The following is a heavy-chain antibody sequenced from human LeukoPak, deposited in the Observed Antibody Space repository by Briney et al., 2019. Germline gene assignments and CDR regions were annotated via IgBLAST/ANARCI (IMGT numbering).Heavy chain of an antibody. V-gene: IGHV3-74*01. J-gene: IGHJ4*02. CDR3: AKVGTPPNYYDSSGYSPLFDY. Sequence: GGSLRLSCAASGFTFSNYWMHWVRQAPGKGLVWVSRINRDGSSTSYADSVKGRFTISRDNSKNTLYLQMNSLRAEDTAVYYCAKVGTPPNYYDSSGYSPLFDYWGQGTLVTVSS. D-gene: IGHD3-22*01. CDR2: INRDGSST. CDR1: GFTFSNYW.